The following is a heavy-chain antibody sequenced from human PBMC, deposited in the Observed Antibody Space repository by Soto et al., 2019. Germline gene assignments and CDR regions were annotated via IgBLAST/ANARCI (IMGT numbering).Heavy chain of an antibody. J-gene: IGHJ3*01. V-gene: IGHV4-30-4*08. CDR2: IYGSGST. Sequence: KPSETRSLTCTVSGGSISRADYYWNWVRQPPGKGREWIGYIYGSGSTYYNPSLKSRLTISGGTSKKQFTLELSSVTAADTAVYDCARGVDYCARSGPFDFWGQGTMVTVSS. CDR3: ARGVDYCARSGPFDF. CDR1: GGSISRADYY. D-gene: IGHD6-25*01.